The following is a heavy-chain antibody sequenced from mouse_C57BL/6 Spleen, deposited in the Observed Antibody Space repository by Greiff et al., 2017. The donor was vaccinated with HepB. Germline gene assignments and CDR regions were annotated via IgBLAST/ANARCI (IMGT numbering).Heavy chain of an antibody. CDR1: GFNIKDYY. CDR2: IDPEDGDT. CDR3: TRDYGSSYGAMDY. Sequence: VQLKESGAELVRPGASVKLSCTASGFNIKDYYMHWVKQRPEQGLEWIGRIDPEDGDTEYAPKFQGKATMTADTSSNTAYLQLSSLTSEDTAVYYCTRDYGSSYGAMDYWGQGTSVTVSS. V-gene: IGHV14-1*01. J-gene: IGHJ4*01. D-gene: IGHD1-1*01.